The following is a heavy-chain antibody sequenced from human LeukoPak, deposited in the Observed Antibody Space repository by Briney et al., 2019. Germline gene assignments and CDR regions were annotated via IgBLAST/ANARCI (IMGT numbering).Heavy chain of an antibody. Sequence: PGGSLRLSCAASGFTFSSYAMHWVRQAPGKGLEWVAVISYDGSNKYYADSVKGRFTISRDNSKNTLYLQMNSLRAEDTAVYYCARDQGITMIAALFDYWGQGTLVTVSS. V-gene: IGHV3-30*04. CDR3: ARDQGITMIAALFDY. J-gene: IGHJ4*02. CDR2: ISYDGSNK. D-gene: IGHD3-22*01. CDR1: GFTFSSYA.